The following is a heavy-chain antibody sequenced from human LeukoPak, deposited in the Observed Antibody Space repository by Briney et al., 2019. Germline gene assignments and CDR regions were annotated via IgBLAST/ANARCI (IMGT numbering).Heavy chain of an antibody. CDR1: GGSISSSNW. V-gene: IGHV4-4*02. Sequence: SGTPSLTCAVSGGSISSSNWWSWVRQPPGKGLEWIGEIYHSGSTNYNPSLKSRVTISVDKSKNQFSLKLSSVTAADTAVYYCARGSGYSSGWYITAEYFQHWGQGTLVTVSS. CDR2: IYHSGST. J-gene: IGHJ1*01. CDR3: ARGSGYSSGWYITAEYFQH. D-gene: IGHD6-19*01.